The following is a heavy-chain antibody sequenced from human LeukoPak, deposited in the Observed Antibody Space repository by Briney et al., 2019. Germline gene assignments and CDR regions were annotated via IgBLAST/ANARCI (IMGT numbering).Heavy chain of an antibody. D-gene: IGHD4-17*01. J-gene: IGHJ6*04. CDR3: ARPDTTTGGTDV. CDR1: GYSFTNYW. CDR2: IGPSDSYT. V-gene: IGHV5-10-1*01. Sequence: GESLKISCKGSGYSFTNYWIAWVRQMPGKGLEWMGMIGPSDSYTNYSPSFQGHVTISADKSISTAYLQWSSLKASDTAMYYCARPDTTTGGTDVWGKGTTVSVSS.